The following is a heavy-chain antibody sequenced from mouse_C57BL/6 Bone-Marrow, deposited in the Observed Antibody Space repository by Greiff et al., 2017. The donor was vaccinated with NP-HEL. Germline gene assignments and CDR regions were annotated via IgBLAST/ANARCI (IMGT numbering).Heavy chain of an antibody. D-gene: IGHD1-1*01. CDR2: ISAGGSYT. J-gene: IGHJ3*01. Sequence: EVQLQESGGGLVKPGGSLKLSCAASGFTFSSYAMSWVRQTPEKRLEWVATISAGGSYTYYPDNVKGRFTISRDNAKNNLYLQMSHLKSEDTAMYYCARESTTVVAPFAYWGQGTLVTVSA. V-gene: IGHV5-4*01. CDR3: ARESTTVVAPFAY. CDR1: GFTFSSYA.